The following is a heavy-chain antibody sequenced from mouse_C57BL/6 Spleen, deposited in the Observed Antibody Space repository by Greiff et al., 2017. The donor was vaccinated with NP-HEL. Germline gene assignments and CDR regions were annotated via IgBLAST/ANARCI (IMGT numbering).Heavy chain of an antibody. V-gene: IGHV1-64*01. CDR2: IHPNSGST. CDR3: ARRAGVVVHYFDY. J-gene: IGHJ2*01. CDR1: GYTFTSYW. D-gene: IGHD1-1*01. Sequence: QVQLQQPGAELVKPGASVKLSCKASGYTFTSYWMHWVKQRPGQGLEWIGMIHPNSGSTNYNEKFKSKATLTVDKSSSTAYMQLSSLTSEDSAVYYCARRAGVVVHYFDYWGQGTTLTVSS.